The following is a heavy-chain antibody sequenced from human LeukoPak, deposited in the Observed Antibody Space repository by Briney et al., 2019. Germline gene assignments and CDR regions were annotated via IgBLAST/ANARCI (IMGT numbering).Heavy chain of an antibody. D-gene: IGHD3-22*01. Sequence: SETLSLTCTVSGGSLSSYYWSWIRQPPGKGLEWIGYIYYSGSTNYNPSLKSRVTISVDTSKNQFSLKLSSVTAADTAVYYCARGRLGKIDYWGQGTLVTVSS. CDR3: ARGRLGKIDY. CDR1: GGSLSSYY. V-gene: IGHV4-59*01. CDR2: IYYSGST. J-gene: IGHJ4*02.